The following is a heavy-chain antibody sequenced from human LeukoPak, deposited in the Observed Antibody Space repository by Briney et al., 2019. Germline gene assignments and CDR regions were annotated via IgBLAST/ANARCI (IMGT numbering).Heavy chain of an antibody. CDR3: ARAEYGSGSFYAFDI. V-gene: IGHV3-21*01. Sequence: GGSLRLSCAASGFTFSSYSMNWVRQAPGKGLEWVSSISSSSSCIYYADSVKGRFTISRDNAKNSLYLQMNSLRAEDTAVYYCARAEYGSGSFYAFDIWGQGTMVTVSS. CDR1: GFTFSSYS. D-gene: IGHD3-10*01. CDR2: ISSSSSCI. J-gene: IGHJ3*02.